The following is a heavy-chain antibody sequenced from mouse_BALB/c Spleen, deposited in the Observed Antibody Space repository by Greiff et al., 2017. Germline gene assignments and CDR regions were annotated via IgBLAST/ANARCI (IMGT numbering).Heavy chain of an antibody. CDR3: AALLLRRYFDV. Sequence: DVQLQESGPGLVKPSQSLSLTCSVTGYSITSGYYWNWIRQFPGNKLEWMGYISYDGSNNYNPSLKNRISITRDTSKNQFFLKLNSVTTEDTATYYCAALLLRRYFDVWGAGTTVTVSS. J-gene: IGHJ1*01. CDR1: GYSITSGYY. CDR2: ISYDGSN. D-gene: IGHD1-1*01. V-gene: IGHV3-6*02.